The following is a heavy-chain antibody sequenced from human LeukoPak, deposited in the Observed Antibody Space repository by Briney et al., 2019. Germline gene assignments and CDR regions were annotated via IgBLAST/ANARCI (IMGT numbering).Heavy chain of an antibody. CDR3: ARGRKGLGVYSSSWYGDY. CDR2: INHSGST. V-gene: IGHV4-34*01. J-gene: IGHJ4*02. D-gene: IGHD6-13*01. Sequence: SETLSLTCAVYGGSFSGYYWNWIRQPPGKGLEWIGEINHSGSTNYNPSLKSRVTISVDTSKNQFSLKLSSVTAADTAVYYCARGRKGLGVYSSSWYGDYWGQGTLVTVSS. CDR1: GGSFSGYY.